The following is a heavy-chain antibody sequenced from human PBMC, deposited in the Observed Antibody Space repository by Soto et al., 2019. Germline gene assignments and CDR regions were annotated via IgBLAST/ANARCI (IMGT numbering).Heavy chain of an antibody. D-gene: IGHD6-19*01. CDR1: GYTFTSYD. CDR2: MSPNNGKT. CDR3: AIILGIAVDS. Sequence: ASVKVSCKASGYTFTSYDINWVRQATGQGLEWMGWMSPNNGKTNYAQKVRDRVTLTTDTATSTAYMELRSLRSDDTAVYYCAIILGIAVDSWGQATLVTVSS. J-gene: IGHJ4*02. V-gene: IGHV1-18*01.